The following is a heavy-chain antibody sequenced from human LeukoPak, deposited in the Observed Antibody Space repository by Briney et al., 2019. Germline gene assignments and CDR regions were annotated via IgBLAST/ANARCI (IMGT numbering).Heavy chain of an antibody. V-gene: IGHV3-7*01. Sequence: GGSLRISCAASGFTFNNYWMTWVRQAPGKGLEWVANIKPEGSAQYYVDSVQGRFTISRDNAENSLYLQMNSLRAEDTAVYYCVRESGVWVGPGIGRPLDVWGKGTAVTVSS. CDR1: GFTFNNYW. J-gene: IGHJ6*04. CDR2: IKPEGSAQ. D-gene: IGHD3-16*01. CDR3: VRESGVWVGPGIGRPLDV.